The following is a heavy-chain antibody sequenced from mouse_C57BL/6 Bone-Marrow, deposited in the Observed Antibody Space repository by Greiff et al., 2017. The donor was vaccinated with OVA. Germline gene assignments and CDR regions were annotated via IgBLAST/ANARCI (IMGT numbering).Heavy chain of an antibody. J-gene: IGHJ4*01. CDR2: IYPGSGNT. Sequence: VQLQQSGAELVRPGASVKLSCKASGYTFTDYYINWVKQRPGQGLEWIARIYPGSGNTYYNEKFKGKATLTAEKSSSTAYMQLSSLTSEDSAVYYDARADYCGRSYEAMDYWGQGTAATVSS. CDR3: ARADYCGRSYEAMDY. CDR1: GYTFTDYY. V-gene: IGHV1-76*01. D-gene: IGHD1-1*01.